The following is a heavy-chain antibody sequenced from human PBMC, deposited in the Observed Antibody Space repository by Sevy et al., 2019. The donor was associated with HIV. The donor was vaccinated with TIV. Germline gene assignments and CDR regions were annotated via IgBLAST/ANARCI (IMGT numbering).Heavy chain of an antibody. Sequence: GGSLRLSCAASGFTFGDYTMHWVRQAPGKGLEWVSGISWNGDNMAYADSLKGRFTISRDNARNSLFLQMSNLKPEDTAFYYCSRGTTWSGIYDLWGQGTLVTVSS. CDR2: ISWNGDNM. D-gene: IGHD1-1*01. V-gene: IGHV3-9*01. J-gene: IGHJ5*02. CDR3: SRGTTWSGIYDL. CDR1: GFTFGDYT.